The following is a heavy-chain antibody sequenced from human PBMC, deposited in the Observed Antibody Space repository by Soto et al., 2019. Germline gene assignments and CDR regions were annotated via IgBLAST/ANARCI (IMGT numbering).Heavy chain of an antibody. D-gene: IGHD6-6*01. J-gene: IGHJ4*02. Sequence: SVKVSCKASGGTFSSYTISWVRQAPGQGLEWMGRIIPILGIANYAQKFQGRVTITADKSTSTAYMELSSLRSEDTAVYYCARGSTIAARHFDYWGQGPLVTVSS. CDR1: GGTFSSYT. V-gene: IGHV1-69*02. CDR2: IIPILGIA. CDR3: ARGSTIAARHFDY.